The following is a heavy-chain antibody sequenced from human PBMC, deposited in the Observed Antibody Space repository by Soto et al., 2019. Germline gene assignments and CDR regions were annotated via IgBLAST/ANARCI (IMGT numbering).Heavy chain of an antibody. V-gene: IGHV4-59*08. Sequence: SETLSLTFTVSGGSISSYYWSWIRQPPGKGLEWIGYIYYSGSTNYNPSLKSRVTISVDTSKNQFSLKLSSVTAADTAVYYCASLDYYGSGSYSPWFDPWGQGTLVNVSS. D-gene: IGHD3-10*01. CDR3: ASLDYYGSGSYSPWFDP. CDR2: IYYSGST. CDR1: GGSISSYY. J-gene: IGHJ5*02.